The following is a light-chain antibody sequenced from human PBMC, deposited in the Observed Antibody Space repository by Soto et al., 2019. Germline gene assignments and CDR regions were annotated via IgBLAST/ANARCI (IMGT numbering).Light chain of an antibody. J-gene: IGKJ1*01. V-gene: IGKV3-20*01. Sequence: EIVLTQSPDTLSLSPGERATLSCRASQTISSSYLDWYQQKPGQAPRLLIHGASSRATGIPDRFSGSGFGTDFTLTISRLEPEDFGVYYCQQCGDSPERTFGQGTKVEIK. CDR3: QQCGDSPERT. CDR2: GAS. CDR1: QTISSSY.